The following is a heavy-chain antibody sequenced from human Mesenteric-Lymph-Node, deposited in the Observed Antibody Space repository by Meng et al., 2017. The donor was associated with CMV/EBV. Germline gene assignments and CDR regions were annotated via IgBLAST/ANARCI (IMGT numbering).Heavy chain of an antibody. D-gene: IGHD2-8*01. CDR3: ARGDVVLMASTIPGDYFQH. CDR1: GFTFSSYS. Sequence: GGSLRLSCAASGFTFSSYSMNWVRQAPGKGLEWVSSISSSSSYIYYADSVKGRFIISRDNAKNSLYLQMDSLRAEDTAVYYCARGDVVLMASTIPGDYFQHWGQGTLVTVSS. J-gene: IGHJ1*01. CDR2: ISSSSSYI. V-gene: IGHV3-21*01.